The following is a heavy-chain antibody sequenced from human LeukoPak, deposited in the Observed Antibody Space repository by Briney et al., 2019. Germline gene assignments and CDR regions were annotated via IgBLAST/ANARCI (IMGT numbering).Heavy chain of an antibody. J-gene: IGHJ4*02. V-gene: IGHV1-18*01. CDR1: GYTFTTYG. CDR2: ISPYNGNT. CDR3: ARGKVEMATIFDY. Sequence: ASVKVSCKASGYTFTTYGISWLRQAPGQGLEWMGWISPYNGNTDYAQKVQGRVSMTTDTSTSTAYMELRSLRSDDTAVYYCARGKVEMATIFDYWGQGTLVTVSS. D-gene: IGHD5-24*01.